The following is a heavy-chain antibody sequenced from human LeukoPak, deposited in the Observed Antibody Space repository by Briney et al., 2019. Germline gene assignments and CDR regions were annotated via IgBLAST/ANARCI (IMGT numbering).Heavy chain of an antibody. J-gene: IGHJ4*02. CDR2: IIPLFGKV. Sequence: SVKVSCKTSGGTFNSYAINWVRQAPGQGLEWMGGIIPLFGKVHYAEKFQGRLTITTDESTSTAYLELSSLRSEDTAVYYCAAYCTNGVCPQTFDYWGQGTLVTVSS. CDR1: GGTFNSYA. V-gene: IGHV1-69*05. CDR3: AAYCTNGVCPQTFDY. D-gene: IGHD2-8*01.